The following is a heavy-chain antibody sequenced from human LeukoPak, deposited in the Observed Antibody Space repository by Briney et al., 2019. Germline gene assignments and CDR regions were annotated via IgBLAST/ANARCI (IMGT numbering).Heavy chain of an antibody. Sequence: TGRSLRLSCAASGFTFSTYGIHWVRQAPGKGLEWVAVIWYDGSIKYYADSVKGRFTISRDNSKNTLFLQMNSLRAEDTAVYYCARAVGPYDYWGQGTPVTVSS. D-gene: IGHD3-10*01. V-gene: IGHV3-33*01. CDR2: IWYDGSIK. CDR3: ARAVGPYDY. J-gene: IGHJ4*02. CDR1: GFTFSTYG.